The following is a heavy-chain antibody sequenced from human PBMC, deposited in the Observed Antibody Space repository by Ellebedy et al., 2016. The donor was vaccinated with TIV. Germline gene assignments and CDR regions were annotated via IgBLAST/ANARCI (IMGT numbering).Heavy chain of an antibody. V-gene: IGHV4-30-4*01. J-gene: IGHJ5*02. CDR2: IYHSGSA. CDR1: GGSISSGDHY. CDR3: ARHSTQSGRFDP. Sequence: LRLSCTVSGGSISSGDHYWSWIRQPPGMGLEWIGYIYHSGSAYYNPSLKSRVTISVDTSKNQFSLKVSSVTAADTAVYYCARHSTQSGRFDPWGQGTLVTVSS.